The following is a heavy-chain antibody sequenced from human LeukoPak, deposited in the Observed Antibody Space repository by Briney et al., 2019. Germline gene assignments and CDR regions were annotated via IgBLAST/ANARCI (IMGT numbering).Heavy chain of an antibody. Sequence: GGSLRLSCAVSGFTFTNAWMNWVRQAPGKGLEWVGRVRAKTDGGTTEYAAPVKGRFSISRDDSTNTVYLQMNSLITEDTAIYYCAADTPVPLAQIDYWGQGALVTVSS. CDR2: VRAKTDGGTT. V-gene: IGHV3-15*01. CDR3: AADTPVPLAQIDY. CDR1: GFTFTNAW. J-gene: IGHJ4*02. D-gene: IGHD2/OR15-2a*01.